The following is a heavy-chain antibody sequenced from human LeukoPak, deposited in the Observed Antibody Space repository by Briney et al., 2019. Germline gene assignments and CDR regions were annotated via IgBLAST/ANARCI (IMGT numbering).Heavy chain of an antibody. CDR1: GFTFTTYA. J-gene: IGHJ4*02. Sequence: GGSLRLSCAASGFTFTTYAMSWVRQAPGKGLEWVSGLSDSGGSTYYADSVKGRFTISRDNSKNTLYLQMNSLRAEDTAVYYCAKSIRQKPPPSYYYDSSGYYPGGYWGQGTLVTVSS. CDR2: LSDSGGST. D-gene: IGHD3-22*01. CDR3: AKSIRQKPPPSYYYDSSGYYPGGY. V-gene: IGHV3-23*01.